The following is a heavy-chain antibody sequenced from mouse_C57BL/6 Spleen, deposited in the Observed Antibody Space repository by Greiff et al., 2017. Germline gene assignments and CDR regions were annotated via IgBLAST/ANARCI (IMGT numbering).Heavy chain of an antibody. CDR2: ISDGGSYT. J-gene: IGHJ4*01. CDR1: GFTFSSYA. CDR3: ASAYSAGISYMIYAMDY. V-gene: IGHV5-4*03. Sequence: EVKVVESGGGLVKPGGSLKLSCAASGFTFSSYAMSWVRQTPEKRLAWVATISDGGSYTYYPDNVKGRFTISRDNANNTLYRQMRHLKSEDTALYYCASAYSAGISYMIYAMDYWGHGTSVTVSS. D-gene: IGHD1-1*01.